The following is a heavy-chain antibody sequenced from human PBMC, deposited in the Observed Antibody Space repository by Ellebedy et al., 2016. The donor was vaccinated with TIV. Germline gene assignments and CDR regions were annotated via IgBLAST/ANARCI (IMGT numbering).Heavy chain of an antibody. CDR1: GGSISSSSYY. Sequence: MPGGSLRLSCTVSGGSISSSSYYWGWIRQPPRKGLEWIGSIYYSGSTYYNPSLKSRVTISVDTSKNQFSLKLSSVTAADTAVYYCAREPALTVTTLSGADYWGQGTLVIVSS. V-gene: IGHV4-39*01. CDR2: IYYSGST. J-gene: IGHJ4*02. D-gene: IGHD4-17*01. CDR3: AREPALTVTTLSGADY.